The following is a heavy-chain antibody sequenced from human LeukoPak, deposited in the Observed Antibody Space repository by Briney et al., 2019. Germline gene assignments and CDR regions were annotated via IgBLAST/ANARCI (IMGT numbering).Heavy chain of an antibody. CDR3: TTGGGGLCGGGSCFPETFDY. V-gene: IGHV3-15*01. Sequence: GGSLRLSCAASGFTISNAWMSWVRQAPGKGLEWVGRIRSKTDDGTTDYSAPVKGRFTISRDDSKNMLILQMTSLNTEDTAVYYCTTGGGGLCGGGSCFPETFDYWGQETLVTVSS. J-gene: IGHJ4*02. CDR2: IRSKTDDGTT. D-gene: IGHD2-15*01. CDR1: GFTISNAW.